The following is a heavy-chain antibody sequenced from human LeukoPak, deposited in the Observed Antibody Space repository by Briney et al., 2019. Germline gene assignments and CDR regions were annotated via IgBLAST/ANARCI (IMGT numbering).Heavy chain of an antibody. D-gene: IGHD5-18*01. CDR1: GFTVSSNY. V-gene: IGHV3-66*01. CDR3: ASWSNGYSYVSYYGMDV. J-gene: IGHJ6*02. CDR2: IYSGGST. Sequence: GGSLRLSCAASGFTVSSNYMSWVRQAPGKGLEWVSVIYSGGSTYYADSVKGRFTISRDNSKNTLYLQMNSLRAEDTAVYYCASWSNGYSYVSYYGMDVWGQGTTVTVSS.